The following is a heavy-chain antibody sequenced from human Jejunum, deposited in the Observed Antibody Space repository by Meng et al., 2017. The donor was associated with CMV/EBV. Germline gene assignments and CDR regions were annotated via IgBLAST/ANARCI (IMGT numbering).Heavy chain of an antibody. D-gene: IGHD6-6*01. CDR1: FTFRSSG. CDR2: ISYDGIDE. CDR3: AGGRVSYTNWSHQGY. J-gene: IGHJ4*02. Sequence: FTFRSSGMHWVRQAPGKGLEWVALISYDGIDEYYVDTVKGRFTISRDNSRNTLDLQMNSLRPEDTAMYYCAGGRVSYTNWSHQGYWGQGTMVTVSS. V-gene: IGHV3-30*01.